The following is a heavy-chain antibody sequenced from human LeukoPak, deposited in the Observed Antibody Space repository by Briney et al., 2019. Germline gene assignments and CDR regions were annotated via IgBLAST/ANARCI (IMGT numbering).Heavy chain of an antibody. CDR3: AKGRSVVPAAMGDY. V-gene: IGHV3-30*18. D-gene: IGHD2-2*01. CDR1: GFTFSSYG. J-gene: IGHJ4*02. Sequence: SGGSLRLSCAASGFTFSSYGMHWVRQAPGKGLEWVAVISYDGSNKYYADSVKGRFTISRDNSKNTLYLQMNSLRAEDTAVYYCAKGRSVVPAAMGDYWGQGTLVTVSS. CDR2: ISYDGSNK.